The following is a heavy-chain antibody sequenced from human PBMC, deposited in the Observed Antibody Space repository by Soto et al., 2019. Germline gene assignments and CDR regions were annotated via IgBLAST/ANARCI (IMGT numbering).Heavy chain of an antibody. D-gene: IGHD3-10*01. CDR3: AGGGVRGVITRTRDYYGMDV. V-gene: IGHV5-51*01. CDR2: IYPGDSDT. Sequence: PEETVKISCKGSGYSFTSYWIGWVRQMPGKGLEWMGIIYPGDSDTRYSPSFQGQVTISADKSISTAYLQWSSLKASDTAMYYCAGGGVRGVITRTRDYYGMDVWGQGTTVTVSS. CDR1: GYSFTSYW. J-gene: IGHJ6*02.